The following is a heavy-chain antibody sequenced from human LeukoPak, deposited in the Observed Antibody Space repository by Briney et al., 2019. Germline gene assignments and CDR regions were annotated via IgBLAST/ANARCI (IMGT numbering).Heavy chain of an antibody. D-gene: IGHD2-15*01. V-gene: IGHV3-33*01. CDR2: IWYDGSNK. J-gene: IGHJ6*03. Sequence: GRSLRLSCAASGFTFSSYGMHWVRQAPGKGLEWVAVIWYDGSNKYYADSVKGRFTISRDNSKNTLYLQMNSLRAEDTAVYYCERVRCSGGSCYSASGGGDYYYYYYMDVWGRGTTVTVSS. CDR3: ERVRCSGGSCYSASGGGDYYYYYYMDV. CDR1: GFTFSSYG.